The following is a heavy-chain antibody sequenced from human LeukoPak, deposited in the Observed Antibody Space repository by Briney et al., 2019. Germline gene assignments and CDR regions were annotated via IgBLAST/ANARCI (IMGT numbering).Heavy chain of an antibody. V-gene: IGHV4-39*01. CDR2: IYYSGST. CDR3: ARSNISSWYYAGHFDY. D-gene: IGHD6-13*01. J-gene: IGHJ4*02. CDR1: GGSISSSSYY. Sequence: SETLSLTCTVSGGSISSSSYYWGWIRQPPGKGLEWIGSIYYSGSTYYNPSLKSRVTISVDTSKNQFSLKLSSVTAADTAVYCCARSNISSWYYAGHFDYWGQGTLVTVSS.